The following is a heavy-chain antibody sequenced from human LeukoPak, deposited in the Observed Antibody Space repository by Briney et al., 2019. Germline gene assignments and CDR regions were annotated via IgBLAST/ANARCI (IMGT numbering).Heavy chain of an antibody. Sequence: SETLSLTCTVSGGSISSTNYYWGWIRQPPGKGLEWIGSIYYSGSTYYNPSLKSRLTISLDTSKNQFSLRLSSVSAADTAFYYCARRYNWNDRWDWGQGTLVTVSP. CDR3: ARRYNWNDRWD. D-gene: IGHD1-1*01. J-gene: IGHJ4*02. CDR1: GGSISSTNYY. CDR2: IYYSGST. V-gene: IGHV4-39*07.